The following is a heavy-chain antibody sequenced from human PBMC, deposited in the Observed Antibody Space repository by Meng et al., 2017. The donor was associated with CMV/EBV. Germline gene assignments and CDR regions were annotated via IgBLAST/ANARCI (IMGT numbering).Heavy chain of an antibody. CDR2: INHSGST. CDR1: GGSFSGYY. D-gene: IGHD5-12*01. J-gene: IGHJ4*02. V-gene: IGHV4-34*01. CDR3: ARGKVDIVN. Sequence: SETLSLTCAVYGGSFSGYYWSGIRQPPGKGLEWIGEINHSGSTNYNPSLKSRVTISVDTSKNQFSLKLSSVTAADTAVYYCARGKVDIVNWGQGTLVTVSS.